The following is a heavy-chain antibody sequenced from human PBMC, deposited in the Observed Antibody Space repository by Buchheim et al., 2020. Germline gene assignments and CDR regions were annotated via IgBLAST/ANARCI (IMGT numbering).Heavy chain of an antibody. V-gene: IGHV1-18*01. Sequence: QVQLVQSGAEVKEPGASVKVSCKASGYTFTTYGISWVRQAPGQGLEWMGWISPYNGDTNYAQKLQDRVTMTTDTSTNTASMVPRSLSSDDAAVYYCSKCVRKSYLNFYFIDAWGKGT. J-gene: IGHJ6*03. CDR3: SKCVRKSYLNFYFIDA. CDR2: ISPYNGDT. CDR1: GYTFTTYG. D-gene: IGHD3-10*01.